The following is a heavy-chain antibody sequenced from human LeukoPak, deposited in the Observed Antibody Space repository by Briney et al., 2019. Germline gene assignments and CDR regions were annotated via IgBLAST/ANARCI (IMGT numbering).Heavy chain of an antibody. CDR3: AKYSGSYYLSSDY. CDR2: IKQDGSEK. D-gene: IGHD1-26*01. J-gene: IGHJ4*02. Sequence: GGSLRLSCAASGFTFSSYWMSWVRQAPGKGLEWVANIKQDGSEKYYVDSVKGRFTISRDNAKNSLYLQMNSLRAEDTAVHYCAKYSGSYYLSSDYWGQGTLVTVSS. V-gene: IGHV3-7*01. CDR1: GFTFSSYW.